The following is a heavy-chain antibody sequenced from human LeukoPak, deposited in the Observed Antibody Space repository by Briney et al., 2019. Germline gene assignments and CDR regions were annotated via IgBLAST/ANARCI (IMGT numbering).Heavy chain of an antibody. V-gene: IGHV4-39*07. Sequence: SETLSLTCTVSGGSISSGGYYWSWIRQPPGKGLEWIGEINHSGRTNYNPSLKSRVTISVDTSKNQFSLKLSSVTAADTAVYYCARVAGGWYFRFFEDWGQGTLVTVSS. CDR3: ARVAGGWYFRFFED. CDR2: INHSGRT. CDR1: GGSISSGGYY. D-gene: IGHD6-19*01. J-gene: IGHJ4*02.